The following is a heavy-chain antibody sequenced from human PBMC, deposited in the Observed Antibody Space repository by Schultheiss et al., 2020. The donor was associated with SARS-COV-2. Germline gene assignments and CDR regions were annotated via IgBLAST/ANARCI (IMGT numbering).Heavy chain of an antibody. D-gene: IGHD3-22*01. J-gene: IGHJ4*02. CDR1: GFTFDDYA. CDR2: ISWNSGSI. V-gene: IGHV3-9*01. CDR3: AKSLEAKWLLPLDY. Sequence: GGSLRLSCAASGFTFDDYAMHWVRQAPGKGLEWVSGISWNSGSIGYADSVKGRFTISRDNAKNSLYLQMNSLRAEDTALYYCAKSLEAKWLLPLDYWGQGTLVTVSS.